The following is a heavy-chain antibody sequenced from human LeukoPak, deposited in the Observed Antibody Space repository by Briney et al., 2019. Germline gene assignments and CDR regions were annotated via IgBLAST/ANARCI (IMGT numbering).Heavy chain of an antibody. CDR2: ISYDGSNK. J-gene: IGHJ4*02. Sequence: GGSLRLSCAASGFTFSSYAMHWVRQAPGKGLEWVAVISYDGSNKYYADSVKGRFTISRDNSKNTLYLQMNSLRAEDTAVYYCARDGEPYCSSTSCYSMDYWGQGTLVTVSS. D-gene: IGHD2-2*02. V-gene: IGHV3-30-3*01. CDR1: GFTFSSYA. CDR3: ARDGEPYCSSTSCYSMDY.